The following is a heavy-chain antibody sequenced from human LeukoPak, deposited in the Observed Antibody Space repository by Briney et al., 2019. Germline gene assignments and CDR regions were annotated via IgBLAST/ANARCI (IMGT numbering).Heavy chain of an antibody. D-gene: IGHD3-22*01. V-gene: IGHV3-21*01. J-gene: IGHJ3*02. Sequence: GGPLRLSCAASGFTFSSYSMNWVRQAPGKGLEWVSSISSSSSYIYYADSVKGRFTISRDNAKNSLYLQMNSLRAEDTAVYYCAALDSSGYYFPGAFDIWGQGTMVTVSS. CDR3: AALDSSGYYFPGAFDI. CDR1: GFTFSSYS. CDR2: ISSSSSYI.